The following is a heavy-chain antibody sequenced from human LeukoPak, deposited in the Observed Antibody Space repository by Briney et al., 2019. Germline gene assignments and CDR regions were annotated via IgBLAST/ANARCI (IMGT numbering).Heavy chain of an antibody. Sequence: SETLSLTCTVSGYSISSGYYWGWIRQPPGKGLEWIGSIYHSGSTYYNPSLKSRVTISVHTSKNQFSLKLSSVTAADTAVYYCARDLGHTGYDLYDYWGQGTLVTVSS. CDR3: ARDLGHTGYDLYDY. V-gene: IGHV4-38-2*02. CDR2: IYHSGST. CDR1: GYSISSGYY. D-gene: IGHD5-12*01. J-gene: IGHJ4*02.